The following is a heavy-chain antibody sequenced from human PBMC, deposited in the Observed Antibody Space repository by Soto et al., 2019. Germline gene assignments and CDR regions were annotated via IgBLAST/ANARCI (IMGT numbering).Heavy chain of an antibody. CDR2: ISAHNGNT. V-gene: IGHV1-18*01. J-gene: IGHJ4*02. CDR1: GYTFTSYD. Sequence: ASVKVSSKASGYTFTSYDISWVRQAPGQGLEWMGWISAHNGNTNYAQSLQGRVTMTTDTSTTTAYMELRSLRSDDTAVYYCATDAGLSSSSWYGGGFDYWGQGTLVTSPQ. D-gene: IGHD6-13*01. CDR3: ATDAGLSSSSWYGGGFDY.